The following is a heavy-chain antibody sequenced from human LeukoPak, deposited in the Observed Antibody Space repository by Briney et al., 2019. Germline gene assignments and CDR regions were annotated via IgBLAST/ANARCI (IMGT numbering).Heavy chain of an antibody. J-gene: IGHJ4*02. CDR2: INSDGSST. D-gene: IGHD1-26*01. CDR3: AKGGSYPIDY. Sequence: GGSLRLSCAASGFTFSSYGIHWVRQAPGKGLVWVSRINSDGSSTSYADSVEGRFTISRDNAKNTLYLQMNSLRAEDTAVYYCAKGGSYPIDYWGQGALVTVSS. V-gene: IGHV3-74*01. CDR1: GFTFSSYG.